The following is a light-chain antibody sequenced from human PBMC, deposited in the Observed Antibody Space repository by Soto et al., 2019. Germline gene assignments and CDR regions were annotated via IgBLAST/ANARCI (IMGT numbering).Light chain of an antibody. CDR1: QSVSNN. CDR2: GAS. CDR3: QQYKIWPQT. V-gene: IGKV3-15*01. J-gene: IGKJ1*01. Sequence: EIVLTQSPGTLSLSPRQRATLSCRASQSVSNNYLAWYQQKPGQAPRLLIYGASTRATGIPARCSGSGSGTELTLTISTFQSADFAGYSYQQYKIWPQTFGQGTKVDIK.